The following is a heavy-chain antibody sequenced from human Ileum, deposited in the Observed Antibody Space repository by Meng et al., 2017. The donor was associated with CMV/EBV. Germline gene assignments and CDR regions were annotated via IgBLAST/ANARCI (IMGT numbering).Heavy chain of an antibody. CDR1: GYTFTSHN. D-gene: IGHD1-26*01. CDR3: ARDGLSGRYFDY. V-gene: IGHV7-4-1*02. J-gene: IGHJ4*02. CDR2: IDTNTGNP. Sequence: SCKSSGYTFTSHNLIWVRQAPGQGPEWMGWIDTNTGNPTYAQGFTGRFVFSLDTSVNTAYLQISSLKAEDTAVYYCARDGLSGRYFDYWGQGTLVTVSS.